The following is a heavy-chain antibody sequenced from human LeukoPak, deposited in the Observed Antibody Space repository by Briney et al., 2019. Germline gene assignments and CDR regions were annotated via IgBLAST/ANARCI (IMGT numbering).Heavy chain of an antibody. V-gene: IGHV3-7*04. CDR3: ARGKYYYYVWGSSTWYFDL. D-gene: IGHD3-16*01. J-gene: IGHJ2*01. CDR1: GFTFSRYW. CDR2: IKQDGTEK. Sequence: GGSLRLSCAASGFTFSRYWMGWVRQAPGKGLEWVANIKQDGTEKYVDSVRGRFTISRDNAKKSLYLQMNSLRAEDTAVYYCARGKYYYYVWGSSTWYFDLWGRGTLVTVSS.